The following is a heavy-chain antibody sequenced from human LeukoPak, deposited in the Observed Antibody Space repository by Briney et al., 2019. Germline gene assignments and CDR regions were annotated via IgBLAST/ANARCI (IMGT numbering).Heavy chain of an antibody. Sequence: GASVKVSCKTSGYTFTAYYLHWLRQSPGQGLEWMGWINPNNGDTNYAQKFQGRVTMTRDTSISTAYMELSSLRSDDTAVYYCVRGILAPGIRIGYFDYWGQGTLVTVSS. J-gene: IGHJ4*02. CDR2: INPNNGDT. CDR3: VRGILAPGIRIGYFDY. CDR1: GYTFTAYY. V-gene: IGHV1-2*02. D-gene: IGHD1-26*01.